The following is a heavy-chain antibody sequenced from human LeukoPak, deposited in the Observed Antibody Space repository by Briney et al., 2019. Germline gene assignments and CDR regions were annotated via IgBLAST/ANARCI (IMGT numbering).Heavy chain of an antibody. CDR3: ARAPYSSSSARHIDY. Sequence: SQTLSLTCTVSGGSISSGGYYWSWIRQHPGKGLEWIGYIYYSGSTYYNPSLKSRITISVDTSKNQFSLKLSSVTAADTAVYYRARAPYSSSSARHIDYWGQGTLTTVSS. J-gene: IGHJ4*02. D-gene: IGHD6-6*01. CDR1: GGSISSGGYY. CDR2: IYYSGST. V-gene: IGHV4-30-4*08.